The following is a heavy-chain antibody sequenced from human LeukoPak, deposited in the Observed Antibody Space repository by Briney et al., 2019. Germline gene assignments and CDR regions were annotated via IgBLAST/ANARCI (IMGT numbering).Heavy chain of an antibody. CDR1: GFTFSSYS. CDR3: ARAVTSTEGY. V-gene: IGHV3-21*01. Sequence: AGGSLRLSCAASGFTFSSYSMNWVRQAPGKGLEWVSSISSSSSYIYYADSVKGRFTTSRDNAKNSLYLQMNSLRAEDTAVYYCARAVTSTEGYWGQGTLVTVSS. CDR2: ISSSSSYI. J-gene: IGHJ4*02.